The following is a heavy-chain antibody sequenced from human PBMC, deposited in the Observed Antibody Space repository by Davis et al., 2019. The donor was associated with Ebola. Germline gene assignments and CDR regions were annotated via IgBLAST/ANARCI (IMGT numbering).Heavy chain of an antibody. Sequence: SETLSLTCAVYGGSFSGYYWSWIRQPPGKGLEWIGSIFYTGTTYFNPSLKSRVTVSVDTSKNQFSLKLNSVTAADTAVYYCAIQIMGATRVFDYWGQGTLVTVSS. CDR1: GGSFSGYY. CDR3: AIQIMGATRVFDY. J-gene: IGHJ4*02. D-gene: IGHD1-26*01. V-gene: IGHV4-34*12. CDR2: IFYTGTT.